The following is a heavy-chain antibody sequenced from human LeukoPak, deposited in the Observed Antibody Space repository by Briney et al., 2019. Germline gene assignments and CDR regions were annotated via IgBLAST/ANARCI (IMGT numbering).Heavy chain of an antibody. D-gene: IGHD3-3*01. V-gene: IGHV3-21*04. CDR1: GFTFSSYS. CDR2: ISSSSSYI. Sequence: GGSLRLSCAASGFTFSSYSMNWVRQAPGKGLEWVSSISSSSSYIYYADSVKGRFTISRDNAKNSLYLQMNSLRAEDTALYYCAKDLGRFLEWLFDYWGQGTLVTVSS. CDR3: AKDLGRFLEWLFDY. J-gene: IGHJ4*02.